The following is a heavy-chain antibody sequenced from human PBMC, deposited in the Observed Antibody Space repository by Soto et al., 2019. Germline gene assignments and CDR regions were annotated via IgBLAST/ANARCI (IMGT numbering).Heavy chain of an antibody. CDR1: GGSFSTYV. CDR2: IVPMFGTA. J-gene: IGHJ4*02. CDR3: ARPSFSSGYYLWYFDY. V-gene: IGHV1-69*12. Sequence: QVQLVQSGAEVKKPGSSVKVSCKASGGSFSTYVFSWVRQAPGQGLEWVGGIVPMFGTANYAQNLLDRVTITEDESTSTAYMELSSLRSEDTAVYYCARPSFSSGYYLWYFDYWDQGTLVTVSS. D-gene: IGHD3-22*01.